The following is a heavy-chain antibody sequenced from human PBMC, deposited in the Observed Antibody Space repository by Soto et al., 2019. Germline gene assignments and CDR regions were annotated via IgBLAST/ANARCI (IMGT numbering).Heavy chain of an antibody. CDR3: AKTPARPPY. CDR2: ISGSGGST. CDR1: GFTFSSYA. J-gene: IGHJ4*02. V-gene: IGHV3-23*01. D-gene: IGHD2-2*01. Sequence: GGPLRPSCAASGFTFSSYAMSWVRRAPGKGLEWVSDISGSGGSTYYADSVKSRFTISRDNCKNTLYLQMYSLRAEDKAVYYCAKTPARPPYWGQGTLVTVSS.